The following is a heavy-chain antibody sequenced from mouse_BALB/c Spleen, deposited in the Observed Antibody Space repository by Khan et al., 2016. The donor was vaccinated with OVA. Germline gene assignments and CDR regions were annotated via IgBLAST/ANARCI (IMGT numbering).Heavy chain of an antibody. V-gene: IGHV1S56*01. CDR3: ARDDDVVGDAMDY. J-gene: IGHJ4*01. CDR1: GYAFTTYY. Sequence: QVQLQQPGPELVKPGASVRISCKASGYAFTTYYIHWVKQRPGQGLEWIGWIYPGNINTKYNEKFKGKATLTADKSSSTVYMQVISLTSEDSAVNFCARDDDVVGDAMDYWGQGTSVTVSS. CDR2: IYPGNINT. D-gene: IGHD2-4*01.